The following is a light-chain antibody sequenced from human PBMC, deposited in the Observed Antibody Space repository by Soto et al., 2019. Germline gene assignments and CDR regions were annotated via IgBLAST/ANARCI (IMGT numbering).Light chain of an antibody. Sequence: QPVMTQPPSVSGAPEQRVTISCTGSSSNIGESYDVHWYQQRPGTAPKLLIFANSNRPSGVPDRFSGSKSGTSASLVITGLQAEDEGDYYCQSYDSTLSARYVFGTGTKVTVL. CDR1: SSNIGESYD. CDR2: ANS. V-gene: IGLV1-40*01. CDR3: QSYDSTLSARYV. J-gene: IGLJ1*01.